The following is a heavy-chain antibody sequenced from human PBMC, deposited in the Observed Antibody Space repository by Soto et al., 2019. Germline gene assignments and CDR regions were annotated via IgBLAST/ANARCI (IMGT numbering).Heavy chain of an antibody. CDR3: AKDMSQAAASGAVFDY. CDR1: GYTFYDYA. CDR2: ISWNSGST. V-gene: IGHV3-9*01. Sequence: EVQLVESGRGWVQPGRALRLSCAASGYTFYDYAMHWVRQAPGKGLEWVSGISWNSGSTGYADSVKGRFTISRDNAKNSLYLQINSLRAEDTALYYCAKDMSQAAASGAVFDYWGQGTLVTVSS. J-gene: IGHJ4*02. D-gene: IGHD6-25*01.